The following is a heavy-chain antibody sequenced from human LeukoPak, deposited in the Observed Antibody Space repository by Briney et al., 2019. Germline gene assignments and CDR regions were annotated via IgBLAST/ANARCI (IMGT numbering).Heavy chain of an antibody. D-gene: IGHD3-22*01. CDR3: ARDWYYYYDSSGLDY. CDR2: FNAYNGDT. Sequence: ASLKVSCKASGYTFTSYGISWVRPAPGQGLGWMGWFNAYNGDTNYAQKLQGRVTMSTDTSTRTPYIGLRSLRALNTPVYYSARDWYYYYDSSGLDYWGQGTLVTVSS. V-gene: IGHV1-18*01. J-gene: IGHJ4*02. CDR1: GYTFTSYG.